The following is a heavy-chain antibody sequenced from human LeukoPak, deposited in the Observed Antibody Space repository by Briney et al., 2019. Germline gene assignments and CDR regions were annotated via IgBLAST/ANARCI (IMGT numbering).Heavy chain of an antibody. CDR3: ARSGHYYDSSGYALI. D-gene: IGHD3-22*01. J-gene: IGHJ4*02. CDR1: GYTFTSYD. Sequence: ASVKVSCKASGYTFTSYDINWVRQAPGQGLEWMGWISAYNGNTNYAQKLQGRVTMTTDTSTSTAYMELRSLRSDDTAVYYCARSGHYYDSSGYALIWGQGTLVTVSS. V-gene: IGHV1-18*01. CDR2: ISAYNGNT.